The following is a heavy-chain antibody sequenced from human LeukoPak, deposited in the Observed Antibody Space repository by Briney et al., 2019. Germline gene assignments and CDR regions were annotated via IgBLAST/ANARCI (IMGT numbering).Heavy chain of an antibody. J-gene: IGHJ4*02. CDR2: ISGSGGST. CDR3: AKTPQWLVDYFDF. Sequence: GGSLRLSCSASGFTFSSYAMHWVRQAPGKGLEWVSAISGSGGSTYYADSVKGRFTISRDNSKNTLYLQMNSLRAEDAAVYYCAKTPQWLVDYFDFWGQGTLVTVSS. CDR1: GFTFSSYA. V-gene: IGHV3-23*01. D-gene: IGHD6-19*01.